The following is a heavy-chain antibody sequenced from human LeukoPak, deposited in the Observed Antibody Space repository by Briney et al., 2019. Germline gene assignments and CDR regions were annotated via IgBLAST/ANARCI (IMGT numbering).Heavy chain of an antibody. CDR3: ARDTRGLDYWYFDL. CDR1: VYTFTGYY. V-gene: IGHV1-2*06. D-gene: IGHD3-10*01. J-gene: IGHJ2*01. CDR2: INPNSGGT. Sequence: ASVKVSCKASVYTFTGYYMHWVRQAPGQGLERMGRINPNSGGTLYAQIFQGRVTMTRDTSISTAYMELSRLRSDDTAVYYCARDTRGLDYWYFDLWGRGTLVTVSS.